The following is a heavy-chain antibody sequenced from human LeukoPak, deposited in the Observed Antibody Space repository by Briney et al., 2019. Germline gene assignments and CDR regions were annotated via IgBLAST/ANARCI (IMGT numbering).Heavy chain of an antibody. D-gene: IGHD5-18*01. Sequence: PSETLSLTCAVYGGSFSGYYWSWIRQPPGKGLEWIGEINHSGSTNYNPSLKSRVTISVDTSKNQFSLKLSSVTAADTAVYYCARVYSYGINDAFDIWGQGTMVTVSS. J-gene: IGHJ3*02. CDR1: GGSFSGYY. CDR3: ARVYSYGINDAFDI. CDR2: INHSGST. V-gene: IGHV4-34*01.